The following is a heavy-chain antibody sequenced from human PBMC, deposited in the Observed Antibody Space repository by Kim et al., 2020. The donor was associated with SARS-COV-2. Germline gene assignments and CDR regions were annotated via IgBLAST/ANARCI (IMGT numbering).Heavy chain of an antibody. Sequence: SGPTLVNPTQTLTLTCTFSGFSLTTSGVGVGWIRQPPGKAMEWLALIYWDDDKRYSPSLRSRLTITKDTSKNQVVLTMTNMDPVDTATYYCAHRRIVEARAGFDPWGQGILVTVSS. V-gene: IGHV2-5*02. D-gene: IGHD6-13*01. CDR2: IYWDDDK. CDR1: GFSLTTSGVG. J-gene: IGHJ5*02. CDR3: AHRRIVEARAGFDP.